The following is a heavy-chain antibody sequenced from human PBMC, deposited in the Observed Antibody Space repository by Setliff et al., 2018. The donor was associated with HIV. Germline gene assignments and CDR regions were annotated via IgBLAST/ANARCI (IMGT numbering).Heavy chain of an antibody. CDR3: ARGRMATVLIRNWIDP. D-gene: IGHD4-4*01. CDR1: GGSLSGYY. CDR2: INHSGST. J-gene: IGHJ5*02. Sequence: KPSETLSLTCAVYGGSLSGYYWTWIRQPPGKGLEWTGEINHSGSTNYNPSLKSRVTISIDTSKNQFSLKLSSVTAADTAMYYCARGRMATVLIRNWIDPWGQGSLVTISS. V-gene: IGHV4-34*01.